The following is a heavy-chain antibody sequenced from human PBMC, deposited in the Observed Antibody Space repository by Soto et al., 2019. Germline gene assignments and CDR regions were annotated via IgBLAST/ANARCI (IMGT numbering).Heavy chain of an antibody. CDR2: INSNGGST. CDR3: ARVAFYDFWSGYYKYFDY. J-gene: IGHJ4*02. Sequence: PGGSLSLSCAASGFTFSSYAMHWVRQAPGKGLEYVSDINSNGGSTYYANSVKGRFTISRDNSKSTLYLQMGSLRAEDMAVYYCARVAFYDFWSGYYKYFDYWGQGTLVTVSS. CDR1: GFTFSSYA. V-gene: IGHV3-64*01. D-gene: IGHD3-3*01.